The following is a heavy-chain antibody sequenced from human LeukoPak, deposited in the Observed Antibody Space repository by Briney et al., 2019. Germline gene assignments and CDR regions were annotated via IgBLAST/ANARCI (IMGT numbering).Heavy chain of an antibody. CDR2: IYYTGRT. V-gene: IGHV4-39*01. J-gene: IGHJ4*02. CDR1: GGSTSSSSYY. D-gene: IGHD3-22*01. Sequence: PSETLSLTCTVSGGSTSSSSYYWGWLRQPPGKGLEWIGNIYYTGRTYYNPSLKSRVTISVDTSKNQFSLKLSSVSAADTAVYYCARLYYYDSSGPLLWGQGTQVTVSS. CDR3: ARLYYYDSSGPLL.